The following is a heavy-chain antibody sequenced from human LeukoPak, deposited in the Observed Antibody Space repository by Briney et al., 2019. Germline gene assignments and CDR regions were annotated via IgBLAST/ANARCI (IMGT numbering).Heavy chain of an antibody. V-gene: IGHV3-53*01. CDR2: IYSGGST. CDR1: GFTVSSNY. D-gene: IGHD3-10*01. CDR3: ASGSGSYRTPYYYMDF. Sequence: GGSLRLSCAASGFTVSSNYMSWVRQAPGKGLEWVSIIYSGGSTYYADSVKGRFTISRDNSKNTLYLQMNSLRAEDTAVYYCASGSGSYRTPYYYMDFWGEGATVSVSS. J-gene: IGHJ6*03.